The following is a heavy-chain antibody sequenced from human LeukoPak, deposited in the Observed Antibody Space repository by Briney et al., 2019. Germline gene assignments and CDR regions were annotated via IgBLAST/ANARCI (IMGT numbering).Heavy chain of an antibody. J-gene: IGHJ4*02. CDR3: ASTNGPVATNPLKR. Sequence: ASVKVPCKASGYTFTGYYMHWVRQAPGQGLEWMGWINPNSGGTNYAQKFQGRVTMTRDTSISTAYMELSRLRSDDTAVYYCASTNGPVATNPLKRWGQGTLVTVSS. CDR1: GYTFTGYY. D-gene: IGHD5-12*01. CDR2: INPNSGGT. V-gene: IGHV1-2*02.